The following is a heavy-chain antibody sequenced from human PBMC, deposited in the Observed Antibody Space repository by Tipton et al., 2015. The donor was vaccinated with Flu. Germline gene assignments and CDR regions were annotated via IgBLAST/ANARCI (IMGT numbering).Heavy chain of an antibody. D-gene: IGHD3-10*01. CDR1: GGSISSYY. J-gene: IGHJ4*02. Sequence: TLSLTCTVSGGSISSYYWSWIRQPAGKGLEWIGRIYTSGSTNYNPSLKSRVTMPVGTSKNQFSLKLSSVTAADTAVYYCAREGVVRGGAVDYWGQGTLVTVSS. CDR3: AREGVVRGGAVDY. CDR2: IYTSGST. V-gene: IGHV4-4*07.